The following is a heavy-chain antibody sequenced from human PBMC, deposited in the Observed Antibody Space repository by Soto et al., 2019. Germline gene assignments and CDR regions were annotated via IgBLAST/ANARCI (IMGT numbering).Heavy chain of an antibody. CDR2: IRSKTYGGTT. Sequence: QPGGSLRLSCTASGFTFGDYAMSWFRQAPGKGLEWVGFIRSKTYGGTTEYAASVKGRFTISRDDSRSIAFLQMSSLKTEDTAAYYCTRGDGYNLFDSWGQGTLVTVSS. D-gene: IGHD6-25*01. J-gene: IGHJ4*02. V-gene: IGHV3-49*03. CDR1: GFTFGDYA. CDR3: TRGDGYNLFDS.